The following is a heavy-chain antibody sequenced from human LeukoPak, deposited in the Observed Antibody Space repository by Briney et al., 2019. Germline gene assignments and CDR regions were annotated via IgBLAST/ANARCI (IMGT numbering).Heavy chain of an antibody. CDR3: AGAYCGGDCYVDY. D-gene: IGHD2-21*02. CDR2: INHSGST. V-gene: IGHV4-34*01. CDR1: GGSFSGYY. Sequence: SETLSLTCAVYGGSFSGYYWSWIRQPPGKGLEWIGEINHSGSTNYNPSLKSRVTISVDTSKNQFSLKLSSVTAADTAVYYCAGAYCGGDCYVDYWGQGTLVTVSS. J-gene: IGHJ4*02.